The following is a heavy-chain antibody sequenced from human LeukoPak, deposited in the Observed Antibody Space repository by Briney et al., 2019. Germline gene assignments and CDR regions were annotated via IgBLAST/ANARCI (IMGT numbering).Heavy chain of an antibody. CDR1: GGSISSYY. D-gene: IGHD3-22*01. J-gene: IGHJ4*02. Sequence: SETLSLTCTVSGGSISSYYWSWIRQPPGKGLEWIGYIYYSGSTNYNPSLKSRVTISLDTSKNQSSLKLSSVTAADTAVYYCASQTYYYDSSGLDYWGQGTLVTVSS. V-gene: IGHV4-59*12. CDR2: IYYSGST. CDR3: ASQTYYYDSSGLDY.